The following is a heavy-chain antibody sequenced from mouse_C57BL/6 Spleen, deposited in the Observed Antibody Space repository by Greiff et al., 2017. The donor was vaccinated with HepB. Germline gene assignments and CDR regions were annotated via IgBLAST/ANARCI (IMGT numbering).Heavy chain of an antibody. D-gene: IGHD1-1*01. Sequence: VMLVESGPELVKPGASVKISCKASGYAFSSSWMNWVKQRPGRGLEWIGRIYPGDGDTNYNGKFKGKATLTADKSSSTAYMQLSSLTSEDSAVYFCARWPPTVVAVDYWGQGTTLTVSS. J-gene: IGHJ2*01. CDR1: GYAFSSSW. CDR3: ARWPPTVVAVDY. V-gene: IGHV1-82*01. CDR2: IYPGDGDT.